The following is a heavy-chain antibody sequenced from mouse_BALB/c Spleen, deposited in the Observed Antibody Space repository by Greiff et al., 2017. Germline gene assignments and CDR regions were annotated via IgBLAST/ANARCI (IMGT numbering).Heavy chain of an antibody. CDR3: ARLYDGYSPFAA. CDR1: GFTFSSYG. Sequence: EVKLVESGGGLVQPGGSLKLSCAASGFTFSSYGMSWVRQTPDKRLELVATINSNGGSTYYPDSVKGRFTISRDNAKNTLYLQMSSLKSEDTAMYYCARLYDGYSPFAAWGEGTLVTVSA. CDR2: INSNGGST. J-gene: IGHJ3*01. D-gene: IGHD2-3*01. V-gene: IGHV5-6-3*01.